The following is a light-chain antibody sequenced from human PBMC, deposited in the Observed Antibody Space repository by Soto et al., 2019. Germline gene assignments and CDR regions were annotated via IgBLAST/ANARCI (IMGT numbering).Light chain of an antibody. J-gene: IGLJ3*02. V-gene: IGLV1-40*01. CDR1: SSNIGAGYA. CDR3: QSYDSSLDGWV. Sequence: QSVLTQPPSVSGAPGQRVTISCTGSSSNIGAGYAVHWYQQLPGTAPKLLIYGNNNRPPGVPDRFSGSKSGTSASLAITGLQAEDEADYYCQSYDSSLDGWVFGGGTKLTVL. CDR2: GNN.